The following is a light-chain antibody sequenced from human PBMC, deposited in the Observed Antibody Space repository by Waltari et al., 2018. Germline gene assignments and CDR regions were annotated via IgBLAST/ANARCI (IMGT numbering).Light chain of an antibody. J-gene: IGKJ2*01. CDR3: MQALQTPYT. Sequence: DIVMTQSPPSLPVTPGEPASISCRSSQSLLHSNGYNYLDWYLQKPGQSPQLLIYLGSNRASGVPDMFSGSGSGTDFTLKISRVEAEDVGVYYCMQALQTPYTFGQGTKLEIK. V-gene: IGKV2-28*01. CDR2: LGS. CDR1: QSLLHSNGYNY.